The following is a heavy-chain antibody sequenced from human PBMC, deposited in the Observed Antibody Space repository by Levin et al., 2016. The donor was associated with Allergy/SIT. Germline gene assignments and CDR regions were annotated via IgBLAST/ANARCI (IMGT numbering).Heavy chain of an antibody. CDR3: AREDCGGDCPEYFDL. CDR2: ISSSSSYI. J-gene: IGHJ2*01. V-gene: IGHV3-21*01. CDR1: GFTFSSYS. D-gene: IGHD2-21*02. Sequence: GESLKISCAASGFTFSSYSMNWVRQAPGKGLEWVSSISSSSSYIYYADSVKGRFTISRDNAKNSLYLQMNSLRAEDTAVYYCAREDCGGDCPEYFDLWGRGTLVTVSS.